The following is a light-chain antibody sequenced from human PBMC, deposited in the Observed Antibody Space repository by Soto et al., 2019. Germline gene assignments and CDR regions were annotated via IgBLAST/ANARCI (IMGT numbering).Light chain of an antibody. CDR2: DVS. CDR1: SNDVGGYNY. V-gene: IGLV2-14*01. CDR3: SYYTNSNTRGV. Sequence: QSALTQPASVSGSPGQSITISCTGTSNDVGGYNYVSWYQQHPGKAPKLMIYDVSNRPSGVSNRFSGSKSGNTASLTISGLQAEDEADYYCSYYTNSNTRGVFGGGTKVTVL. J-gene: IGLJ2*01.